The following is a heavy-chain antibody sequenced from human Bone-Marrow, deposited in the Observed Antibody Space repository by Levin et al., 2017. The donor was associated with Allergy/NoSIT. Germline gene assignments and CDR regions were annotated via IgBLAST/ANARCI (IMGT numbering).Heavy chain of an antibody. V-gene: IGHV3-53*01. Sequence: GESLKISCAASGLTVSSTYMSWVRQAPGKGLEWVSIIYSSGSTYYADSVKGRFTISRDNSKNTLYLQMNSLRAEDTAVYYCARDPGGWGSDAFDSWGQGTMVTVSS. D-gene: IGHD3-16*01. J-gene: IGHJ3*02. CDR1: GLTVSSTY. CDR2: IYSSGST. CDR3: ARDPGGWGSDAFDS.